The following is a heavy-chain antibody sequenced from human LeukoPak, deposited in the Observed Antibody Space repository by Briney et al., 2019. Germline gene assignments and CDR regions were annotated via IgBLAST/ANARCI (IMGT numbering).Heavy chain of an antibody. CDR1: GFTFSTYV. CDR3: AKLWSNWNCRTDGFDI. Sequence: PGGSLRLSCAASGFTFSTYVMTWVRQAPGKGLEWVSTITDGGGSTYYADSVKGRFTISRDNSKNTLSLQMNSLRDEDTAVYYCAKLWSNWNCRTDGFDIWGQGTMVTVSS. J-gene: IGHJ3*02. V-gene: IGHV3-23*01. D-gene: IGHD1-7*01. CDR2: ITDGGGST.